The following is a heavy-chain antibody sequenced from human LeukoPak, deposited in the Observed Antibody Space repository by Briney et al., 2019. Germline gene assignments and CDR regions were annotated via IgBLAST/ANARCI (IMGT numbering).Heavy chain of an antibody. CDR3: ARGRSGHGGLDY. J-gene: IGHJ4*02. Sequence: SETLSLTCTVSGGSISNYYWNWIRQPPGKGLEWIGYIYYSGSTAYNPSLKSRLTISLDTSKNQFSLKLNSVTAADTAVYYCARGRSGHGGLDYWGQGTLVTVSS. CDR1: GGSISNYY. CDR2: IYYSGST. V-gene: IGHV4-59*01. D-gene: IGHD3-10*01.